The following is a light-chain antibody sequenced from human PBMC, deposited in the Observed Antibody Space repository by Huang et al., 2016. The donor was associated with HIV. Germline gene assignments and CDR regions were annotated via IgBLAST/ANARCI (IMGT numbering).Light chain of an antibody. Sequence: DIVMTQSPDSLAVSRGERATINCKSSQSVLYSPNNKNHLAWYQQKPGQPPKLLIYLASTRESGVPDRFSGSGSGTDFTLTISSLQAEDVAVYYCQQYYSPPYTFGQGTKLEIK. CDR1: QSVLYSPNNKNH. J-gene: IGKJ2*01. CDR3: QQYYSPPYT. V-gene: IGKV4-1*01. CDR2: LAS.